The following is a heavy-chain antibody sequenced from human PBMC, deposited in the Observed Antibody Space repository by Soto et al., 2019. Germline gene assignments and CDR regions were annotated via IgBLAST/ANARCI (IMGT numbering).Heavy chain of an antibody. Sequence: NPGGSLRLSCAASGLTFGSFTINFVRHSPCKGLEWVSTISSNSAYIYYTDALRGRFTISRDNAKNSLHLQMNSLRAEDTAVYYCTRDASRDSSARGWFDPWGPGTLVTVSS. CDR3: TRDASRDSSARGWFDP. D-gene: IGHD6-13*01. CDR2: ISSNSAYI. J-gene: IGHJ5*02. V-gene: IGHV3-21*01. CDR1: GLTFGSFT.